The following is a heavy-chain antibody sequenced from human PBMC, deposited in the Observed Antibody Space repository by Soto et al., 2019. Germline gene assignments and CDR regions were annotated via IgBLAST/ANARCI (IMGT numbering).Heavy chain of an antibody. Sequence: SDTLSLTCTVSGGSISSYYWSWIRQPPGKGLEWIGYIYYSGSTNYNPSLKSRVTISVDTSKNQFSLKLSSVTAADTAVYYCARQVGLRGEPYYYYMDVWGKGTTVTVSS. J-gene: IGHJ6*03. CDR3: ARQVGLRGEPYYYYMDV. D-gene: IGHD4-17*01. CDR1: GGSISSYY. V-gene: IGHV4-59*08. CDR2: IYYSGST.